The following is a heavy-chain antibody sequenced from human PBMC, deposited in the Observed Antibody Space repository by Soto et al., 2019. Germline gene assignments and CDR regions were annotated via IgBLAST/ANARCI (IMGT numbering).Heavy chain of an antibody. CDR3: ARHASGYDRRYFAY. Sequence: PSETLSLTCTVSGGSISSYYWSWIRQPPGKGLEWIGYIYYSGSTNYNPSLKSRVTISVDTSKNQFSLKLSSVTAADTAVYYCARHASGYDRRYFAYCGRGTLVTVSS. CDR2: IYYSGST. D-gene: IGHD5-12*01. J-gene: IGHJ4*02. CDR1: GGSISSYY. V-gene: IGHV4-59*08.